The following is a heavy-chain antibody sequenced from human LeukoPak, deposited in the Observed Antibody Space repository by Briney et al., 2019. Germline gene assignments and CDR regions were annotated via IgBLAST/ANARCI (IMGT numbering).Heavy chain of an antibody. D-gene: IGHD6-19*01. Sequence: PSETLSLTCAVSGGSISSSSHYWGWVCQPPGKGLEWIGNIFYNGLTYYNSSLKSRVTISVDTSKNEFSLKVSSVTAADTAVYYCARQALSAGYSSGWYPYYFDYWGQGTLVTVSS. V-gene: IGHV4-39*01. CDR1: GGSISSSSHY. CDR2: IFYNGLT. J-gene: IGHJ4*02. CDR3: ARQALSAGYSSGWYPYYFDY.